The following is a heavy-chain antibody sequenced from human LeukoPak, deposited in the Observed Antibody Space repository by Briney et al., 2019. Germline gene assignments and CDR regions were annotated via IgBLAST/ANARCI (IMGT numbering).Heavy chain of an antibody. CDR1: GFTFSTYA. D-gene: IGHD2-21*02. CDR3: AFYCGGGCYSGLV. J-gene: IGHJ4*02. Sequence: GGSLRLSCADSGFTFSTYAMTWVRQAPGRGLEWVSTIIGASGTTSYADSLKGRSTISRANSKNTPHRQLNRLRAEDTAVIYFAFYCGGGCYSGLVWGQGTLVSVSS. V-gene: IGHV3-23*01. CDR2: IIGASGTT.